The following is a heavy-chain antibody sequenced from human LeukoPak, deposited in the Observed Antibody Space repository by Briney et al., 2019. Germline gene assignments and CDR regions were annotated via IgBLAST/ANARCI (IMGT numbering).Heavy chain of an antibody. CDR2: INPNSGGT. CDR3: ARGFLEWLLSPRDP. J-gene: IGHJ5*02. V-gene: IGHV1-2*02. Sequence: ASVKVSCKASGYTFTGYYMHWVRQAPGQGLEWMGWINPNSGGTNYAQKFQGRVTMTRDTSISTAYMEPSRLRSDDTAVYYCARGFLEWLLSPRDPWGQGTLVTVSS. D-gene: IGHD3-3*01. CDR1: GYTFTGYY.